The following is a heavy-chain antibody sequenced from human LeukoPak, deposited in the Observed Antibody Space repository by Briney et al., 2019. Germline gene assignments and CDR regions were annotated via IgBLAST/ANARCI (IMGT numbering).Heavy chain of an antibody. Sequence: GGSLRLSCVLSGLTFSDAWMSWVHQAPGKGLEWVGRIRNDRITDYAAPVQGRFSISRDNSKNTFYLQMNSLRTEDTGMYFCTWMATIFTVDYWGQGTLVTVSS. CDR1: GLTFSDAW. J-gene: IGHJ4*02. V-gene: IGHV3-15*01. CDR2: IRNDRIT. D-gene: IGHD5-12*01. CDR3: TWMATIFTVDY.